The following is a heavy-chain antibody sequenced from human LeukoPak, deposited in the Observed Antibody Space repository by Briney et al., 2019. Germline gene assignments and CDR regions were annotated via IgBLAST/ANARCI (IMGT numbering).Heavy chain of an antibody. V-gene: IGHV1-8*01. CDR3: ALSLAAAGIGALY. J-gene: IGHJ4*02. Sequence: ASVKVSCKASGYTFTSYDNNWVRQATGQGLEWMGWINPNSGNTGYAQKFQGRVTMTRNTSISTAYMELSSLRSEDTAVYYCALSLAAAGIGALYWGQGTLVTVSS. D-gene: IGHD6-13*01. CDR2: INPNSGNT. CDR1: GYTFTSYD.